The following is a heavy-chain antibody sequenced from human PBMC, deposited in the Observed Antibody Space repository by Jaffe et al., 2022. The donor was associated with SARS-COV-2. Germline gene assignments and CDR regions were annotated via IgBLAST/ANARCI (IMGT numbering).Heavy chain of an antibody. V-gene: IGHV3-30-3*01. J-gene: IGHJ6*02. CDR3: ARDPAPNYGDYPAQEDYYYYYGMDV. CDR2: ISYDGSNK. D-gene: IGHD4-17*01. Sequence: QVQLVESGGGVVQPGRSLRLSCAASGFTFSSYAMHWVRQAPGKGLEWVAVISYDGSNKYYADSVKGRFTISRDNSKNTLYLQMNSLRAEDTAVYYCARDPAPNYGDYPAQEDYYYYYGMDVWGQGTTVTVSS. CDR1: GFTFSSYA.